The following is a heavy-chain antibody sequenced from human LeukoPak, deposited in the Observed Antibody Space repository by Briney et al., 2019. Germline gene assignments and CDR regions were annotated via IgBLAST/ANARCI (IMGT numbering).Heavy chain of an antibody. CDR2: IYYSGST. CDR1: GGSISSYY. J-gene: IGHJ4*02. CDR3: ARHDGGFDY. D-gene: IGHD4-23*01. Sequence: SETLPLTCTVSGGSISSYYWSWLRQPPGKGLEWIGYIYYSGSTNYNPSLKSRVTISVDTSKNQFSLKLSSVTAADTAVYYCARHDGGFDYWGQGTLVTVSS. V-gene: IGHV4-59*08.